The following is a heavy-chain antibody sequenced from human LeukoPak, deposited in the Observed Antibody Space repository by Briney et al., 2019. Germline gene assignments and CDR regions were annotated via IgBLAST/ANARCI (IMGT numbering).Heavy chain of an antibody. D-gene: IGHD6-19*01. Sequence: ASVKVSCKASGYTFTSYYMHWVRQAPGQGLEWMGIINPSGGSTSYAQKFQGRVTMTRDMSTSTVYMELSSLRSEDTAVYYCARVVAVAGFAERFDPWGQGTLVTVSS. CDR2: INPSGGST. J-gene: IGHJ5*02. CDR1: GYTFTSYY. V-gene: IGHV1-46*01. CDR3: ARVVAVAGFAERFDP.